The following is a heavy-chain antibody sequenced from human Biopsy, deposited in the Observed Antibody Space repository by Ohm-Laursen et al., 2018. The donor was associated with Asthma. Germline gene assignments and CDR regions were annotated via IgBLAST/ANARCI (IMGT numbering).Heavy chain of an antibody. CDR3: ARQSGQEYGDSIPFDT. CDR2: VSSDGHNK. Sequence: SLRLSCAASGFVFSQCGMHWVRQGPGKGLEWVALVSSDGHNKYYKDSVKGRFTISRDNSRNRLYLQINSLTVEDSAVYFCARQSGQEYGDSIPFDTWGQGTKVAVSS. D-gene: IGHD3-22*01. J-gene: IGHJ3*02. V-gene: IGHV3-30*03. CDR1: GFVFSQCG.